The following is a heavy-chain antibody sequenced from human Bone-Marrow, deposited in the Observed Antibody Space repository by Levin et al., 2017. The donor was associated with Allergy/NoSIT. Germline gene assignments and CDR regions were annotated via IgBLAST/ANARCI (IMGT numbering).Heavy chain of an antibody. J-gene: IGHJ1*01. D-gene: IGHD3-22*01. Sequence: SCAASGFTFSSYGMHWVRQAPGKGLEWVAVISYDGSNKYYADSVKGRFTISRDNSKNTLYLQMNSLRAEDTAVNYCAKDSHYYYDSSGYYSSLTFFQHWGQGTLVTVSS. CDR3: AKDSHYYYDSSGYYSSLTFFQH. V-gene: IGHV3-30*18. CDR1: GFTFSSYG. CDR2: ISYDGSNK.